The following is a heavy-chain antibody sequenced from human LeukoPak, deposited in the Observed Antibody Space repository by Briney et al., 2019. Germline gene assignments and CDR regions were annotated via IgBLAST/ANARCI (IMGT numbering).Heavy chain of an antibody. V-gene: IGHV4-34*01. CDR2: INHSGST. Sequence: PSETLSLTCAVYGGSFSGYYWSWIRQPPGKGLEWIGEINHSGSTNYNPSLKSRVTISVDTSKNQFSLKLSSVTAADTAVYYCARPAAREWLLRERRSPFDYWGQGTLVTVSS. CDR3: ARPAAREWLLRERRSPFDY. J-gene: IGHJ4*02. D-gene: IGHD3-3*01. CDR1: GGSFSGYY.